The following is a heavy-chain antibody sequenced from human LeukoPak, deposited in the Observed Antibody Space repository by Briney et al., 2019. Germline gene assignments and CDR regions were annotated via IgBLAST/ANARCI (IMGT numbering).Heavy chain of an antibody. V-gene: IGHV3-7*01. CDR3: ARDRGDYYDSSGLYYFDY. J-gene: IGHJ4*02. CDR2: IKQDGSEK. Sequence: GGSLRLSCAASGFTFSSYWTSWVRQAPGKRLEWGANIKQDGSEKYYVDSVKGRFTISRDNAKNSLYLQMNSLRAEDTAVYYCARDRGDYYDSSGLYYFDYWGQGTLVTVSS. D-gene: IGHD3-22*01. CDR1: GFTFSSYW.